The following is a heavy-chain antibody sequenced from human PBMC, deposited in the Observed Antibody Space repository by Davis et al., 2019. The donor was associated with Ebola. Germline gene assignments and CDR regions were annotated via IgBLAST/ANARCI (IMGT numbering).Heavy chain of an antibody. CDR3: ARGSSKAYYYYGMDV. Sequence: VQVSCHASGYTFPSYAMHWVRQAPGQRLEWMGWINAGNGNTKYSQKFQGRVTITRDTSASTAYIELSSLRSEDTAVYYCARGSSKAYYYYGMDVWGQGTTVTVSS. CDR2: INAGNGNT. D-gene: IGHD6-6*01. J-gene: IGHJ6*02. V-gene: IGHV1-3*01. CDR1: GYTFPSYA.